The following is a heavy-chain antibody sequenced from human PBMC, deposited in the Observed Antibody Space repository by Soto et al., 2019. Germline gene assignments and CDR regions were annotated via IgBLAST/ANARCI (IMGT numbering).Heavy chain of an antibody. D-gene: IGHD6-13*01. Sequence: SVKVSCKASGGTFSSYAISWVRQAPGQGLEWMGGIIPIFGTANYAQKFQGRVTITADESTSTAYMELSSLRSEDTAVYYCAGSHSSSYYYYYHGMDVWGQGTTVTVSS. V-gene: IGHV1-69*13. CDR2: IIPIFGTA. J-gene: IGHJ6*02. CDR1: GGTFSSYA. CDR3: AGSHSSSYYYYYHGMDV.